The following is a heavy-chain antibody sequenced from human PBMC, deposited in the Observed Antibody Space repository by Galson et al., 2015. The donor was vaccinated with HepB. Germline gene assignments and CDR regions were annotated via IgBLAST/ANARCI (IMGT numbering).Heavy chain of an antibody. D-gene: IGHD3-10*01. V-gene: IGHV3-33*01. CDR2: IWYDGSNE. CDR3: AREGLGELRGAFDY. CDR1: GFTFSSYG. Sequence: SLRLSCAAPGFTFSSYGMHWVRQAPGKGLEWVALIWYDGSNEYYVDSVKGRFTISRDNSKNTLYLQMNSLRAEDTAVYYCAREGLGELRGAFDYWGQGTLVIVSS. J-gene: IGHJ4*02.